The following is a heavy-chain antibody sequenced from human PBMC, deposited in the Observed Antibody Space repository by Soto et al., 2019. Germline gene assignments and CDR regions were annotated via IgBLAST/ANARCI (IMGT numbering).Heavy chain of an antibody. D-gene: IGHD6-13*01. V-gene: IGHV3-30-3*01. J-gene: IGHJ4*01. CDR2: ISYDGGSK. CDR3: ARTEGFSNYWYTD. Sequence: QVQLVESGGGVARPWRYLTLSCAASGFTFNTYAMHWVRLPPGKGLEWVAAISYDGGSKYYADSVRDRFTISRDDSKSTLYLQMNSLRREDTAVYYCARTEGFSNYWYTDWGHGTLVTVSS. CDR1: GFTFNTYA.